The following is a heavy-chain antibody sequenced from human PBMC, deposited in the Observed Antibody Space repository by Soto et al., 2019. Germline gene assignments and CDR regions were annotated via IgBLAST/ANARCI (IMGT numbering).Heavy chain of an antibody. Sequence: SETLSLTCTVSGGPISSYYWSWIRQPPGKGLEWIGYIYYSGSTNYNPSLKSRVTISVDTSKNQFSLRLSSVTAADTAVYYCARDQQYCSGGSCYSTDAFDIWGQGTMVTVSS. CDR2: IYYSGST. CDR1: GGPISSYY. D-gene: IGHD2-15*01. J-gene: IGHJ3*02. CDR3: ARDQQYCSGGSCYSTDAFDI. V-gene: IGHV4-59*01.